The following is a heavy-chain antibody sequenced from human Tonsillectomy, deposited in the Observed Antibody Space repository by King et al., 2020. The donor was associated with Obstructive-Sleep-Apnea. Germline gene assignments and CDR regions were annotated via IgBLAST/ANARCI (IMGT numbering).Heavy chain of an antibody. CDR2: IYDSGST. Sequence: VQLQESGPGLVKPSETLSLTCTVSGGSISSYYWSWIRQPPGKGLEWIGYIYDSGSTNYNPSLKSRVTISLDTSKSQFSLKLSSVTAADTAVYYCAKHTSGTTYWFDPWGQGTLVTVSS. CDR1: GGSISSYY. J-gene: IGHJ5*02. CDR3: AKHTSGTTYWFDP. D-gene: IGHD4-11*01. V-gene: IGHV4-59*08.